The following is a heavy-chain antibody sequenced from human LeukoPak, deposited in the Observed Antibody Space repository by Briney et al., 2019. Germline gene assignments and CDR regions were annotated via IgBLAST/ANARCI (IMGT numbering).Heavy chain of an antibody. Sequence: ASVKVSCKASGYTFSNYHMHWVRQAPGQGLEWMGLINPTGTGTNYAQKFRGRVTLTRDTSTTTVYMELSSLRSEDSAVYYCAREESGGYFDYWGQGTLVTVSS. CDR3: AREESGGYFDY. D-gene: IGHD2-8*02. J-gene: IGHJ4*02. CDR2: INPTGTGT. V-gene: IGHV1-46*01. CDR1: GYTFSNYH.